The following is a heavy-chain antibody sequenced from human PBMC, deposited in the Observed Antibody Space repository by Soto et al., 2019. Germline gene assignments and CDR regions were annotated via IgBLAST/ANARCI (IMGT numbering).Heavy chain of an antibody. CDR2: INPNSGGT. D-gene: IGHD1-20*01. V-gene: IGHV1-2*02. CDR1: GYTFTGYY. Sequence: ASVKVSCKASGYTFTGYYMHWVRQAPGQGLEWMGWINPNSGGTNYAQKFQGRATMTRDTSISTAYMELSRLRSDDTAVYYCARAPGITGTGMDVWGQGTTVTVS. J-gene: IGHJ6*02. CDR3: ARAPGITGTGMDV.